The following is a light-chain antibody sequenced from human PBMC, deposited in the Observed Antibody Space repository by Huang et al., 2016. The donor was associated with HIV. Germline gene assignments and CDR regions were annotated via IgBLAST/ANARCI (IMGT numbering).Light chain of an antibody. V-gene: IGKV3-15*01. CDR3: QHYNNWPPLS. J-gene: IGKJ4*01. CDR2: GAS. CDR1: QNIGTH. Sequence: VILTQSPATLSVSPGEGATLSCRASQNIGTHLAWYQQRPGQAPRLLTFGASTRATGVPARFNGRGSGTEFNLNISGLQSEDFATYYCQHYNNWPPLSFGGGTEVDI.